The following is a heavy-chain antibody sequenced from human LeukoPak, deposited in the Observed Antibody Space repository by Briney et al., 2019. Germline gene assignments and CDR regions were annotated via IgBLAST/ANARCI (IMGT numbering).Heavy chain of an antibody. CDR3: AHLTTSAYYYDY. D-gene: IGHD1-1*01. J-gene: IGHJ4*02. V-gene: IGHV2-5*01. CDR1: GFSVSSSGEA. Sequence: ESGPTLVNPTETLTLTCTCSGFSVSSSGEAVGWIRQPPGKALEWLGHIYWNDDDRYSTSLKSRLTITKDTSENQVVLTMTNMDPVDTATYYCAHLTTSAYYYDYWGQGTLVTVSS. CDR2: IYWNDDD.